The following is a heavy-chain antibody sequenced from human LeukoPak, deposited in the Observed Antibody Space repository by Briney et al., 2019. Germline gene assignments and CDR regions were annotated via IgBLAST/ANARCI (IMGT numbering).Heavy chain of an antibody. CDR3: AGDWSGYQYYLDS. J-gene: IGHJ4*02. Sequence: GGSLRLSCAASGFTFSTYNMNWVRQAPGKGLQWVSSISSRSTYIYYADSVKGRFTISRDNAKNSLYLQMNSLRAEDTAVYFCAGDWSGYQYYLDSWGQGTLVTVSS. CDR2: ISSRSTYI. V-gene: IGHV3-21*01. CDR1: GFTFSTYN. D-gene: IGHD3-3*01.